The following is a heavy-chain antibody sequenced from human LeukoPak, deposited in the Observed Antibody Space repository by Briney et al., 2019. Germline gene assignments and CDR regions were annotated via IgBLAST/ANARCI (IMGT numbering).Heavy chain of an antibody. Sequence: SETLSLTCAVYGGSFSGYYWSWIRQPPGKGLEWIGEINHSGSTNYNPSLKSRVTISADTSKNQFSLKLSSVTAADTAVYYCARGYYDFWSGYSNWFDPWGQGTLVTVSS. CDR1: GGSFSGYY. D-gene: IGHD3-3*01. CDR2: INHSGST. CDR3: ARGYYDFWSGYSNWFDP. J-gene: IGHJ5*02. V-gene: IGHV4-34*01.